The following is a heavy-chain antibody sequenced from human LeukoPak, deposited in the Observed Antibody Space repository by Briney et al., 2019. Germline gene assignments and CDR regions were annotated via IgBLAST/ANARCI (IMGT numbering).Heavy chain of an antibody. J-gene: IGHJ4*02. D-gene: IGHD6-19*01. CDR1: GFTFSSYA. Sequence: GGSLRLSCAASGFTFSSYAMSWIRQGPGKGLEWVSGISDSGGSTYYADSVKGRFTISRDNSKNTLYLQMNSLRAEDTAVYYCAKLPVSYSSGWSNFDYWGQGTLVTVSS. CDR2: ISDSGGST. CDR3: AKLPVSYSSGWSNFDY. V-gene: IGHV3-23*01.